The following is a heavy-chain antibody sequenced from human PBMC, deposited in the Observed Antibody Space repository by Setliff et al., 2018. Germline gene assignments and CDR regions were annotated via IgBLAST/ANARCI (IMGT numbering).Heavy chain of an antibody. CDR3: ARETLPYYFDY. J-gene: IGHJ4*02. CDR1: GFIFSDYS. Sequence: GGSLRLSCAASGFIFSDYSMNWVRQAPGKGLEWVANIKQDGSEKYYVDSVKGRFTISRDNAKNSLYLQMNSLRAEDTAVYYCARETLPYYFDYWGQGTLVTVSS. V-gene: IGHV3-7*01. CDR2: IKQDGSEK.